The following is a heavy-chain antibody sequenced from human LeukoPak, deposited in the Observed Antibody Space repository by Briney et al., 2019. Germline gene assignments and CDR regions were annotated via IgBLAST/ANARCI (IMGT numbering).Heavy chain of an antibody. Sequence: PSETLSLTCTVSGGSISSYYWSWIRQPAGKGLEWIGRIYTRGSTNYNPSLKSRVTMSVDTSKNQFSLKLSSVTAADTAVYYCARVFFGAWPTRPYYYYMDVWGKGTTVTVSS. CDR1: GGSISSYY. V-gene: IGHV4-4*07. D-gene: IGHD3-10*01. J-gene: IGHJ6*03. CDR2: IYTRGST. CDR3: ARVFFGAWPTRPYYYYMDV.